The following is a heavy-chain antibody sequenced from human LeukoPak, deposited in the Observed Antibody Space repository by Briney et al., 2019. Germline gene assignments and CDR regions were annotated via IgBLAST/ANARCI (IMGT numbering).Heavy chain of an antibody. D-gene: IGHD2-15*01. CDR2: IYHSGST. CDR3: ARDSHGYCSGGSCYSGGWFDP. V-gene: IGHV4-38-2*02. J-gene: IGHJ5*02. Sequence: SETLSLTCTVSGYSISSGYYWAWIRQPPGQGLEWIGSIYHSGSTYYNPSLKSRVTISVDTSKNQFSLNLRSVAAADTAVYYCARDSHGYCSGGSCYSGGWFDPWGQGTLVTVSS. CDR1: GYSISSGYY.